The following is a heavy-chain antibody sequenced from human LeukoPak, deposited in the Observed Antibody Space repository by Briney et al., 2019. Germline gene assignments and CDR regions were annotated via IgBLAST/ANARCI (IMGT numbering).Heavy chain of an antibody. CDR2: IYTSGST. CDR3: ALGHDSSGYYFFDY. CDR1: GGSISSYY. Sequence: PSETLSLTCTVSGGSISSYYWSWLRQPAGKGLEWIGRIYTSGSTNYNPSLKSRVTMSVDTSKNQFSLKLSSVTAADTAVYYCALGHDSSGYYFFDYWGQGTLVTVSS. J-gene: IGHJ4*02. D-gene: IGHD3-22*01. V-gene: IGHV4-4*07.